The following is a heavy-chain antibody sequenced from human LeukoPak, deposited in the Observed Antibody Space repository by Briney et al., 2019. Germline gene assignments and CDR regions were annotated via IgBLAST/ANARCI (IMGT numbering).Heavy chain of an antibody. V-gene: IGHV1-3*01. CDR1: GYIFTHYA. CDR2: INAVNGDT. D-gene: IGHD3-10*01. Sequence: ASVNVSCKASGYIFTHYAIHWVRQAPGQGLEWMGWINAVNGDTKYSQKFQARVTITRDTSATTAYMELSSLKSEDTALYYCAKDRGLDYWGQGTLVTVSS. CDR3: AKDRGLDY. J-gene: IGHJ4*02.